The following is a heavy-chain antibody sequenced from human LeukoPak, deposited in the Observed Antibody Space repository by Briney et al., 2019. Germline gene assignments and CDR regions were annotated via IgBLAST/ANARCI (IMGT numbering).Heavy chain of an antibody. Sequence: PGGSLRLSCAASGFTFSDYYMSWIRQAPGKGLEWVSYISSSSSYTNYADSVKGRFTISRDNAKNSLYLQMNSLRAEDTAVYYCARDVSSCWFDPWGQGTLVTVSS. V-gene: IGHV3-11*05. CDR3: ARDVSSCWFDP. D-gene: IGHD3-16*02. CDR2: ISSSSSYT. CDR1: GFTFSDYY. J-gene: IGHJ5*02.